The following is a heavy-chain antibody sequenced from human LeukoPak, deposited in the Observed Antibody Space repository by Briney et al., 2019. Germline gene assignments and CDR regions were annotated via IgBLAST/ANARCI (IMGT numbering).Heavy chain of an antibody. Sequence: PGGSLRLSCAASGFTFSSCAMNWVRQAPGKGLEWVSGISGSGGITHYADSVRGRFTISRDNSKNTLYLQMNSLRAEDTAVYYCARASGWYERGPDYYYYMDVWGKGTTVTVSS. J-gene: IGHJ6*03. CDR1: GFTFSSCA. D-gene: IGHD6-19*01. V-gene: IGHV3-23*01. CDR2: ISGSGGIT. CDR3: ARASGWYERGPDYYYYMDV.